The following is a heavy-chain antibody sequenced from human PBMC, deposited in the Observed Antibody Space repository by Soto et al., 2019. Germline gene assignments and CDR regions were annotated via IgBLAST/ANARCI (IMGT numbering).Heavy chain of an antibody. V-gene: IGHV1-2*02. CDR1: GYTFAGYD. CDR3: ARESGAGSYYNVEFDY. CDR2: INPNSGGT. J-gene: IGHJ4*02. Sequence: ASVKVSCKASGYTFAGYDMHWVRQAPGQGLEWMGWINPNSGGTNSAQKFQGRVTMTRDTSISTAYMELSRLRSDDTAVYYSARESGAGSYYNVEFDYWGQGTLVTVSS. D-gene: IGHD3-10*01.